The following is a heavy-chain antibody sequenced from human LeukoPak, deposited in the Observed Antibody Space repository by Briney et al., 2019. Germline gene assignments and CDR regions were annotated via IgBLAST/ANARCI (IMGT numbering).Heavy chain of an antibody. D-gene: IGHD1-26*01. J-gene: IGHJ4*02. CDR2: INPNSGGT. CDR3: ARDVRSSRYKLVAVGATMGY. CDR1: GYTFTGYY. V-gene: IGHV1-2*02. Sequence: GASVKVSCKASGYTFTGYYMHWVRQAPGQGLEWMGWINPNSGGTNYAQKFQGRVTMTRDTSISTAYMELSRLRSDDTAVYYCARDVRSSRYKLVAVGATMGYWGQGTLVTVSS.